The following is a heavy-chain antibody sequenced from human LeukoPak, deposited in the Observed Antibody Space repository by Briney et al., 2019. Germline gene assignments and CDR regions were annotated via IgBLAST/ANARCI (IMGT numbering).Heavy chain of an antibody. CDR1: GFTFSSYA. D-gene: IGHD5-12*01. V-gene: IGHV3-23*01. CDR2: ISGSGGST. CDR3: AKFRSGYEEFDY. J-gene: IGHJ4*02. Sequence: PGGSLRLSCAASGFTFSSYAMSWVRQAPGKRLEWVSAISGSGGSTYYADSVKGRFTISRDNSKNTLYLQMNSLRAEDTAVYYCAKFRSGYEEFDYWGQGTLVTVSS.